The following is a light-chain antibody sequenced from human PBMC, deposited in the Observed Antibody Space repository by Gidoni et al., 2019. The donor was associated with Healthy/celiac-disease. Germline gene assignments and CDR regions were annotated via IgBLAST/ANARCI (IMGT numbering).Light chain of an antibody. CDR3: SSYTSSSTYV. CDR1: SSDVGGYNY. Sequence: QSALTQPASVSVSPGHSITISCTGTSSDVGGYNYVSWYQQPPGKSPKLMIYEVSNRPSGVSNRFSGSKSGNTASLTISGLQAEDVADYYCSSYTSSSTYVFGTGTKVTVL. J-gene: IGLJ1*01. V-gene: IGLV2-14*01. CDR2: EVS.